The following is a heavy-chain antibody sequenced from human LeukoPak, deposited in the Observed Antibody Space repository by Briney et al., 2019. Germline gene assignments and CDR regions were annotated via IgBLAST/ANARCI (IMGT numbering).Heavy chain of an antibody. CDR1: GGSTSSGSYY. CDR2: IYTSGST. D-gene: IGHD3-22*01. V-gene: IGHV4-61*02. J-gene: IGHJ5*02. CDR3: AGGGSSGNWFDP. Sequence: SETLSLTCTVSGGSTSSGSYYWSWIRQPVGKGLEWIGRIYTSGSTNYNPSLKSRVTISVDTSKNQFSLKLSSVTAADTAVYYCAGGGSSGNWFDPWGQGTLVTVSS.